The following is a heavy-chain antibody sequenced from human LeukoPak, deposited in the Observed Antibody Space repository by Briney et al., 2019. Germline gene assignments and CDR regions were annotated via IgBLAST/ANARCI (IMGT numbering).Heavy chain of an antibody. V-gene: IGHV4-34*01. CDR3: ARDQSGWFDP. D-gene: IGHD3-10*01. J-gene: IGHJ5*02. Sequence: PSETLSLTCAVYGGSFSGYYWSWIRQPPGKGLEWIGEISHSGSTNYNPSLKSRVTISVDTSKNQFSLKLSSVTAADTAVYYCARDQSGWFDPWGQGTLVTVSS. CDR1: GGSFSGYY. CDR2: ISHSGST.